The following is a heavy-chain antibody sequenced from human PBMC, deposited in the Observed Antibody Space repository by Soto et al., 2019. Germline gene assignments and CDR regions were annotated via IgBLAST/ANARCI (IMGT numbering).Heavy chain of an antibody. CDR3: ARQKGNYYYYGMDV. CDR1: GGSISSSSYY. V-gene: IGHV4-39*01. Sequence: SETLALTCTVSGGSISSSSYYWGWIRQPPGKGLEWIGSIYYSGSTYYNPSLKSRVTISVDTSKNQFSLKLSSVTAADTAVYYCARQKGNYYYYGMDVWGQGTTVTVSS. CDR2: IYYSGST. J-gene: IGHJ6*02.